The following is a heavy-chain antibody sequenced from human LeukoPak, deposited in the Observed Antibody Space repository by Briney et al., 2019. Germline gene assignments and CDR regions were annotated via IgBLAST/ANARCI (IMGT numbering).Heavy chain of an antibody. D-gene: IGHD3-10*01. J-gene: IGHJ4*02. CDR3: ARGGHRQKEF. Sequence: GGSLRLSCEASGFTFRNYWMTWVRQSPGKGLEWVAIIKPDGSDKFHADAVKGRFTISRDNAKNSLFLQMSNLRAEDTAVYYCARGGHRQKEFWGQGTLVTVSS. CDR1: GFTFRNYW. V-gene: IGHV3-7*01. CDR2: IKPDGSDK.